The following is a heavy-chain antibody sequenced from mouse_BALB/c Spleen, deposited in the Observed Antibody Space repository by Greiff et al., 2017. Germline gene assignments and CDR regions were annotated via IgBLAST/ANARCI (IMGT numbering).Heavy chain of an antibody. J-gene: IGHJ3*01. CDR2: IYPGDGDT. Sequence: VQRVESGAELVRPGPSVTISCKASGYAFSSYWMNWVKQRPGQGLEWIGQIYPGDGDTNYNGKFKGKATLTADKSSSTAYMQLSSLTSEDSAVYFCARDRCEIAYWGQGTLVTVSA. CDR1: GYAFSSYW. CDR3: ARDRCEIAY. D-gene: IGHD2-14*01. V-gene: IGHV1-80*01.